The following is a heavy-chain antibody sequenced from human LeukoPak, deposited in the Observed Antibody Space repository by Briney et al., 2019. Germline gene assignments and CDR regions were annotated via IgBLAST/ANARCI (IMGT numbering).Heavy chain of an antibody. CDR3: AREGGATRGDAFDI. CDR1: GYTFNGFY. CDR2: INPNSDDS. Sequence: GASVEVSCKASGYTFNGFYMHWVRQAPGQGPEWMGRINPNSDDSNYAQKFQGRVTLTRDTCISTAYMELSRLRSDDTAVYYCAREGGATRGDAFDIWGQGTMVTVSS. J-gene: IGHJ3*02. D-gene: IGHD1-26*01. V-gene: IGHV1-2*06.